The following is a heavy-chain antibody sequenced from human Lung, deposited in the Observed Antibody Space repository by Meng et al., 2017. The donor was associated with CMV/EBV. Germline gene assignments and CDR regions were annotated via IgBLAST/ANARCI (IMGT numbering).Heavy chain of an antibody. Sequence: ASVXVSXXAYGYSFNSYIISWVRQAPGQGLEWMGWVNSYTGDTDYAQQFQERITMTTDTSTTTVYMELRSLRTDDTAAYYCARISMIRGIIITGGFDPWGQGTXVTVSS. CDR1: GYSFNSYI. CDR3: ARISMIRGIIITGGFDP. D-gene: IGHD3-10*01. V-gene: IGHV1-18*04. CDR2: VNSYTGDT. J-gene: IGHJ5*02.